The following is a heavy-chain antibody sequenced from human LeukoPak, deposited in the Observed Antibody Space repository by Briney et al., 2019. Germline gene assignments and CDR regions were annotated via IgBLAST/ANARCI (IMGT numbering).Heavy chain of an antibody. J-gene: IGHJ3*02. Sequence: GGSLRLSCAASGFTVSSNYMSWVRQAPGKGLEWVSVIYSGGSTYYADSVKGRFTISRDNSKNTLYLQMNSLRAEDTAVYYCARDSRGYGVGNDAFDIWGQGTMVTVSS. CDR2: IYSGGST. D-gene: IGHD5-12*01. V-gene: IGHV3-66*01. CDR3: ARDSRGYGVGNDAFDI. CDR1: GFTVSSNY.